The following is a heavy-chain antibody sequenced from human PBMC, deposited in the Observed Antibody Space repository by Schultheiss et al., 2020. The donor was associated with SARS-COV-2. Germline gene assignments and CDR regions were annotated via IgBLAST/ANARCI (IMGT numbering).Heavy chain of an antibody. V-gene: IGHV3-64D*06. J-gene: IGHJ4*02. CDR3: VKDQGYCSSTSCPFDY. CDR2: ISSNGGST. CDR1: GFTFSSYA. Sequence: AGSLRLSCSASGFTFSSYAMHWVRQAPGKGLEYVSAISSNGGSTYYADSVKGRFTISRDNSKNTLYLQMSSLRAEDTAVYYCVKDQGYCSSTSCPFDYWGQGTLVTVSS. D-gene: IGHD2-2*01.